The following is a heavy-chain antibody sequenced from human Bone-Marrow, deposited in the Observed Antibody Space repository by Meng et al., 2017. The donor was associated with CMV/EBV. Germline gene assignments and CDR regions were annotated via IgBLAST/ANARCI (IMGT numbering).Heavy chain of an antibody. CDR2: IYYSGST. CDR1: GASVSSYY. V-gene: IGHV4-59*02. J-gene: IGHJ2*01. CDR3: ARTTSSGWYRGHWYFDL. D-gene: IGHD6-19*01. Sequence: SETLSLTCTVSGASVSSYYWSWIRQPPGKGLEWIGYIYYSGSTNFNPSLRSRVTISVDTSKNQFSLKLSSVTAADTAVYYCARTTSSGWYRGHWYFDLWGRGTLVPVSS.